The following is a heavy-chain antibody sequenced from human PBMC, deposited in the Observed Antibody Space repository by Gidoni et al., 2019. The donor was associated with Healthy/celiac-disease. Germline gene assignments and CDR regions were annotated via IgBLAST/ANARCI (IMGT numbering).Heavy chain of an antibody. CDR3: ARSDDYYDSSGYWFDP. CDR1: GGSISSGDYY. V-gene: IGHV4-30-4*01. D-gene: IGHD3-22*01. CDR2: IYYSGST. J-gene: IGHJ5*02. Sequence: QVQLQESGPGLVKPSPTLSLTCTVSGGSISSGDYYWSCIRQPPGKGLEWIGYIYYSGSTYFKPSLKSRVTISVDTSKNQFSLKLSSVTAADTAVYYCARSDDYYDSSGYWFDPWGQGTLVTVSS.